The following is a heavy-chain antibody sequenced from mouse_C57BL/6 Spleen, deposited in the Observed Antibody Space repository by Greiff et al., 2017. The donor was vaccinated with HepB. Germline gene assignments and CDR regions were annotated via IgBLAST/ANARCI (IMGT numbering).Heavy chain of an antibody. J-gene: IGHJ4*01. V-gene: IGHV1-4*01. CDR3: ARSYSNYEGDAMDY. Sequence: VQLQQSGAELARPGASVKMSCKASGYTFTSYTMHWVKQRPGQGLEWIGYINPSSGYTKYNQKFKDKATLTADKSSSTAYMQLSGLTSEDSAVYYCARSYSNYEGDAMDYWGQGTSVTVSS. CDR1: GYTFTSYT. CDR2: INPSSGYT. D-gene: IGHD2-5*01.